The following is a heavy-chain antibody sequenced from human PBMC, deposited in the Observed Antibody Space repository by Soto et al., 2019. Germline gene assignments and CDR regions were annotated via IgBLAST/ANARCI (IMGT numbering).Heavy chain of an antibody. CDR2: IYYRGGT. D-gene: IGHD6-13*01. CDR1: GGSIRSGGYF. J-gene: IGHJ4*02. CDR3: ARFAKEENPKLESWYAFAF. Sequence: VQLQESGPGLVKPSQTLSLTCTVSGGSIRSGGYFWIWVRQQPGKGLEWIGHIYYRGGTYYNPYLESRVAMSVDTSKNEFPLKVNSVTAADTAIYYCARFAKEENPKLESWYAFAFWGRGTLVTVSS. V-gene: IGHV4-31*03.